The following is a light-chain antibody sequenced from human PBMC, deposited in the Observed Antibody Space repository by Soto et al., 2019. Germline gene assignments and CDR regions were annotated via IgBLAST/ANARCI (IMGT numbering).Light chain of an antibody. V-gene: IGKV3-20*01. CDR2: AAS. CDR1: QTVTSTY. J-gene: IGKJ1*01. CDR3: QQYGDSPRT. Sequence: EVVLTQSPGTLSLSPGERATLSCRASQTVTSTYLAWYQQKPGQAPKLLIYAASTRATGIPGRFSASGSGTDFTLTISRLEPEDFGLYYCQQYGDSPRTFGQGTRVEIK.